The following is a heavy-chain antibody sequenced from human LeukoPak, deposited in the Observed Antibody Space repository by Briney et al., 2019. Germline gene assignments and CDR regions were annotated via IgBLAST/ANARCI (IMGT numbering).Heavy chain of an antibody. J-gene: IGHJ4*02. Sequence: SETLSLTCTVSGGSISSSSYYWSWIRQPPGKGLEWIGYIYYSGTTNYNPSLKSRVTISVDTSKNQFSLKLSSVTAADTAVYYCARGVYIAAAQYAYWGQGTLVTVSS. CDR2: IYYSGTT. D-gene: IGHD6-13*01. CDR3: ARGVYIAAAQYAY. V-gene: IGHV4-61*01. CDR1: GGSISSSSYY.